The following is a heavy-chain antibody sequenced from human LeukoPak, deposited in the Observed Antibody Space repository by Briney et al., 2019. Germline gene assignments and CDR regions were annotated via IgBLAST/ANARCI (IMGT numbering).Heavy chain of an antibody. CDR2: ISYDGSNK. CDR3: ARDFYPSTTVTTSLDY. V-gene: IGHV3-30*04. D-gene: IGHD4-17*01. Sequence: GGSLRLSCAASGFTFSNHAMHWVRQTPGKGLEWVAVISYDGSNKYYADSVKGRFTISRDNSKNTLFLQMNSLRAEDTAVYYCARDFYPSTTVTTSLDYWDQGTLVTVSS. J-gene: IGHJ4*02. CDR1: GFTFSNHA.